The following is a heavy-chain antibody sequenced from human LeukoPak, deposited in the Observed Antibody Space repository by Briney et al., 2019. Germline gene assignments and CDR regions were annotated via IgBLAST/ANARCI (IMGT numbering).Heavy chain of an antibody. CDR1: GGTFSSYA. CDR2: IIPILGIA. CDR3: ARGVVTFLYCFDY. D-gene: IGHD4-23*01. V-gene: IGHV1-69*04. Sequence: GSSVKVSCKASGGTFSSYAISWVRQAPGQGLEWMGRIIPILGIANYAQKFQGRVTITADKSTSTAYMELSSLRSEDTAVYYCARGVVTFLYCFDYWGQGTLVTVSS. J-gene: IGHJ4*02.